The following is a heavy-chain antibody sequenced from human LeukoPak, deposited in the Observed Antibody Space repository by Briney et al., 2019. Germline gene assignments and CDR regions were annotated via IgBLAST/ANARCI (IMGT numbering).Heavy chain of an antibody. CDR2: ISSSSSTI. D-gene: IGHD5/OR15-5a*01. CDR1: GFTFSSYE. J-gene: IGHJ6*03. V-gene: IGHV3-48*01. Sequence: GGSLRLSCAASGFTFSSYEMNWVRQAPGKGLEWVSYISSSSSTIYYADSVKGRFTISRDNAKNSLYLQMNSLRAEDTAVYYCAGSPYGLGFGYYYYMDVWGKGTTVTVSS. CDR3: AGSPYGLGFGYYYYMDV.